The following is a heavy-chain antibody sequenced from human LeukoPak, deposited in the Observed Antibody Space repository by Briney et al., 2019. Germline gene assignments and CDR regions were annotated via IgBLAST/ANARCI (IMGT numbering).Heavy chain of an antibody. CDR2: ISSTTNYI. D-gene: IGHD2-2*01. Sequence: GGSLRLSCAASGFPLSGYSLNWVRQAPGKGLEWVSSISSTTNYIYYADSVKGRFTISRDNAKNSLYLQMNSLRDEDTAVYYCARVGYCSSSTCRNYFDYWGQGTLVTVSS. J-gene: IGHJ4*02. V-gene: IGHV3-21*01. CDR3: ARVGYCSSSTCRNYFDY. CDR1: GFPLSGYS.